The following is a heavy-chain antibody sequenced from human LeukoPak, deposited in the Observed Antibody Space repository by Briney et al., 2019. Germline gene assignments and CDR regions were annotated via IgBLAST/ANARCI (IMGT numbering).Heavy chain of an antibody. J-gene: IGHJ4*02. CDR2: IYPGDSDT. D-gene: IGHD4-17*01. V-gene: IGHV5-51*01. CDR3: ARQTSDYDLDY. CDR1: GYSFTSYW. Sequence: GESLKISCKGSGYSFTSYWIGWVRQMPGRGLEWMGIIYPGDSDTRYSPSFQGRVTISADKSISTAYLQWSSLKASDTAMYYCARQTSDYDLDYWGQGTLVTVSS.